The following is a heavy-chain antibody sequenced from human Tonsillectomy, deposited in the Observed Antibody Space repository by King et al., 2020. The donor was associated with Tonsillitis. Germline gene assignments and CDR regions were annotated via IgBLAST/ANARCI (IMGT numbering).Heavy chain of an antibody. D-gene: IGHD2-15*01. V-gene: IGHV4-59*01. CDR1: GGSMNNNY. CDR3: AREYCSSDSCYYFDY. Sequence: QLQESGPGLVKPSETLSLTCTVSGGSMNNNYWSWIRQPPGKGLEWIGFFYYSGNTNYNPSLKSRVTISGDTSKNQFSLKVNSVTAADTAVYYCAREYCSSDSCYYFDYWGQGTLVSVSS. J-gene: IGHJ4*02. CDR2: FYYSGNT.